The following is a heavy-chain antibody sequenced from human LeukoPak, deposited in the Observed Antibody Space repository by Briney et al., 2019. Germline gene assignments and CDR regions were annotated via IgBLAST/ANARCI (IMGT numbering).Heavy chain of an antibody. V-gene: IGHV4-4*07. CDR2: IYTSGST. CDR3: VRSELNDYSRY. J-gene: IGHJ4*02. Sequence: SETLSLTCTVSGGSISSYYWTWIRQPAGKALEWIGRIYTSGSTNYNPSLKSRVTLSIDTSKNEFSLNVRAVTAADTAVYYCVRSELNDYSRYWGQGILVIVSS. CDR1: GGSISSYY. D-gene: IGHD4-11*01.